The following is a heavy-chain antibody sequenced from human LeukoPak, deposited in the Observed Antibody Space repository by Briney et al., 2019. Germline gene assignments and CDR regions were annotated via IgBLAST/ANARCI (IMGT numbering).Heavy chain of an antibody. J-gene: IGHJ4*02. D-gene: IGHD6-13*01. Sequence: GGSLRLSCAASGFTFSSYSMNWVRQAPGKGLEWVSYISSSSSTIYYADSVKGRFTISRDNAKNSLYLQMNSLRAEDTAVYYCARGPYSSSWPNYFDYWGQGTLVTVSS. CDR2: ISSSSSTI. V-gene: IGHV3-48*01. CDR1: GFTFSSYS. CDR3: ARGPYSSSWPNYFDY.